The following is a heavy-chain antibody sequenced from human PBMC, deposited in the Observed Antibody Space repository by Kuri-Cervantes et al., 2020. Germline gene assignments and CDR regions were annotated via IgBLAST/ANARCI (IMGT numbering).Heavy chain of an antibody. J-gene: IGHJ4*02. CDR1: GFTVSSNY. V-gene: IGHV3-66*02. CDR3: ARDFNWAKDY. CDR2: IYSGGST. Sequence: GGSLRLSCAASGFTVSSNYMSWVRQAPGKGLEWVSVIYSGGSTYYADSVKGRFTISRDSSKNTLYLQMNGLRAEDTAVYYCARDFNWAKDYWGQGTLVTVSS. D-gene: IGHD3-9*01.